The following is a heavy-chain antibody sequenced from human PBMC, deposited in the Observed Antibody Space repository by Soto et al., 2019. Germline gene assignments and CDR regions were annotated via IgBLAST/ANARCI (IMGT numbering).Heavy chain of an antibody. CDR3: ASGSPGTVNY. J-gene: IGHJ4*02. D-gene: IGHD1-26*01. V-gene: IGHV3-74*01. CDR2: INGDGNIT. Sequence: GGSLRLSCAASGFTFSSYWMHWVRQAPGKGLVWVSRINGDGNITTYADSVKGRFTISRDNAKNTLYLQMNSLRAEDTAVYYCASGSPGTVNYWGQGTLVTVSS. CDR1: GFTFSSYW.